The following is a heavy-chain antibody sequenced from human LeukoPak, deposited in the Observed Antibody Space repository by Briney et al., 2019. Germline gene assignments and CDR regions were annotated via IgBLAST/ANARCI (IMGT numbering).Heavy chain of an antibody. CDR3: AHLGYSSSLDWFDP. Sequence: GGSLRLSCAASGFTFSSYGMHWVRQAPGKGLEWVAVISYDGGNKYYADSVKGRFTISRDNSKNTLYLQMNSLRAEDTAVYYCAHLGYSSSLDWFDPWGQGTLVTVSS. CDR2: ISYDGGNK. V-gene: IGHV3-30*03. J-gene: IGHJ5*02. CDR1: GFTFSSYG. D-gene: IGHD6-13*01.